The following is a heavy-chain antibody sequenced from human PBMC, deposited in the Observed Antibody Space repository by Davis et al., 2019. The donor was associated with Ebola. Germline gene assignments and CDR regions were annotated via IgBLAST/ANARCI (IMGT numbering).Heavy chain of an antibody. J-gene: IGHJ6*04. Sequence: MPSETLSLTCTVSGYSISSGYYWGWIRQPPGKGLEWIGSIYHSGSTYYNPSLKSRVTISGDTSKIQFSLKLRSVTAADTAVYYCARGSDGKYSYYYGMDVWGKGTTVTVSS. V-gene: IGHV4-38-2*02. CDR2: IYHSGST. CDR3: ARGSDGKYSYYYGMDV. CDR1: GYSISSGYY.